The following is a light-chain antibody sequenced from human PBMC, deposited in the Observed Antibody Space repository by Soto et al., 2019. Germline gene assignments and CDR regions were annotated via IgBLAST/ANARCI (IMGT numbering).Light chain of an antibody. CDR1: QSVLYSSNNKNY. V-gene: IGKV4-1*01. CDR2: WSS. CDR3: QQYYRPWT. Sequence: DIVMTQSPDSLAVSLGERATINCKSSQSVLYSSNNKNYLAWYQQKPGQPPKLLIYWSSTRESGVPDRFSGSGSWTDFTLTISSLQAEDVAVYYCQQYYRPWTFGKGTKVEIK. J-gene: IGKJ1*01.